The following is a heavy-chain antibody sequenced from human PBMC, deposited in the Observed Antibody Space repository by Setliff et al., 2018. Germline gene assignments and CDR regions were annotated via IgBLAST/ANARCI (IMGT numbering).Heavy chain of an antibody. V-gene: IGHV4-59*01. CDR3: ARDQVVPAAIYGNYYNYGMDV. J-gene: IGHJ6*02. CDR1: GGSISSYH. D-gene: IGHD2-2*02. CDR2: IYYSGST. Sequence: PSETLSLTCTVSGGSISSYHWSWIRQPPGKGLEWIGYIYYSGSTNYNPSLKSRVTISLDTSKNQFSLKLSSVTAADTAVYYCARDQVVPAAIYGNYYNYGMDVWGQGTTVTVS.